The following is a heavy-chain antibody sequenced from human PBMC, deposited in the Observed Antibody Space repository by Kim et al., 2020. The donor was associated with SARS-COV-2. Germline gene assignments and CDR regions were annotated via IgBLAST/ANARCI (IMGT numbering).Heavy chain of an antibody. V-gene: IGHV4-38-2*02. CDR1: GYSISSGYY. J-gene: IGHJ4*02. CDR3: ARTLPGVFDY. D-gene: IGHD3-10*01. CDR2: IYHSGST. Sequence: SETLSLTCTVSGYSISSGYYWGWIRQPPGKGLEWIGSIYHSGSTYYNPSLKSRVTISVDTSKNQFSLKLSSVTAADTAVYYCARTLPGVFDYWGQGTLVTVSS.